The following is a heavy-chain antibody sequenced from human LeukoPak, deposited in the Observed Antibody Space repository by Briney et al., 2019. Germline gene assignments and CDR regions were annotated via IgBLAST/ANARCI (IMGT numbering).Heavy chain of an antibody. V-gene: IGHV3-7*03. CDR1: GFTFSSYW. D-gene: IGHD3-16*02. Sequence: GGSLRLSCAASGFTFSSYWMSWVRQAPGKGLEWVANIKQDGSEKYYVDSVKGRFTISKDNAKNSLYLQMNSLRAEDTAVYYCARDGGYDYVWGSYRYGGYFDYWGQGTLVTVSS. J-gene: IGHJ4*02. CDR3: ARDGGYDYVWGSYRYGGYFDY. CDR2: IKQDGSEK.